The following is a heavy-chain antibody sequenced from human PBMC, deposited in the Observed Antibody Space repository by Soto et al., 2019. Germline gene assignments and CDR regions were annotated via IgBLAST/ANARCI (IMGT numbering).Heavy chain of an antibody. CDR3: ARNLYGDYFDY. J-gene: IGHJ4*02. CDR1: GFTFSSYG. Sequence: GGSLRLSCAASGFTFSSYGMHWVRQAPGKGLEWVAVIWYDGSKKYYADSVKGRFTISRDNSKNKLYRQMNSLRAEDTAVYYCARNLYGDYFDYWGQGTLVTVSS. V-gene: IGHV3-33*01. CDR2: IWYDGSKK. D-gene: IGHD4-17*01.